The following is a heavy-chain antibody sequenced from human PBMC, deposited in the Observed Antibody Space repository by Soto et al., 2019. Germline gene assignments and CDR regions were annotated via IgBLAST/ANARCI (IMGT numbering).Heavy chain of an antibody. CDR2: ISGSGGST. D-gene: IGHD2-2*01. J-gene: IGHJ1*01. V-gene: IGHV3-23*01. Sequence: GGSLRLSCAASGFTFSSYAMSWVRQAPGKGLEWVSAISGSGGSTYYADSVKGRFTISRDNSKNTLYLQMNSLRAEDTAVYYCAKEIVVVPAAKNAEYFQHWGQGTLVTVSS. CDR1: GFTFSSYA. CDR3: AKEIVVVPAAKNAEYFQH.